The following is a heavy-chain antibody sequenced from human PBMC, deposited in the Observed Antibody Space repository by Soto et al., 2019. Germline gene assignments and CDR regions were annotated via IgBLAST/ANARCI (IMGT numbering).Heavy chain of an antibody. Sequence: LSLTCAVYGGSFSGYYWSWIRQPPGKGLEWIGEINHSGSTNYNPSLKSRVTISVDTSKNQFSLKLSSVTAADTAVYYCARWSGGATYYYGSGGHYYYGMDVWGQGTTVTVSS. CDR3: ARWSGGATYYYGSGGHYYYGMDV. CDR2: INHSGST. D-gene: IGHD3-10*01. J-gene: IGHJ6*02. CDR1: GGSFSGYY. V-gene: IGHV4-34*01.